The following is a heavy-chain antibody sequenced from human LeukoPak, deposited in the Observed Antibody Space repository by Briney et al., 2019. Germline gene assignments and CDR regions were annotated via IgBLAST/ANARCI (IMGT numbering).Heavy chain of an antibody. CDR1: GGSFSGYY. Sequence: SETLSLTCAVYGGSFSGYYWSWIRQPPGKGLEWIEEINHSGSTNYNPSLKSRVTISVDTSKNQFSLKLSSVTAADTAVYYCARGFHTLGYCTGGSCYSLDYWGQGTLVTVSS. J-gene: IGHJ4*02. D-gene: IGHD2-15*01. CDR3: ARGFHTLGYCTGGSCYSLDY. V-gene: IGHV4-34*01. CDR2: INHSGST.